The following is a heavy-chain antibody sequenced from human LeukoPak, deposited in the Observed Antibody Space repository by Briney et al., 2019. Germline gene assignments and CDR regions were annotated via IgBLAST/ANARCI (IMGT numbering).Heavy chain of an antibody. Sequence: SETLSLTCTVSGGSISSGSYYWSWIRQPAGKGLEWIGRIYTGGSTNYNPSLKSRVTISVDTSKNQFSLRLSSVTAADTAVYYCARDSAYYDFWSGYYTPYAFDIWGQGTMVTVSS. CDR3: ARDSAYYDFWSGYYTPYAFDI. CDR1: GGSISSGSYY. D-gene: IGHD3-3*01. J-gene: IGHJ3*02. CDR2: IYTGGST. V-gene: IGHV4-61*02.